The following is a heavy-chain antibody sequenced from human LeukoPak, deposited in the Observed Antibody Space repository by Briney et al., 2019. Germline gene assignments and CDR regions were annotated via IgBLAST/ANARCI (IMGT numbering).Heavy chain of an antibody. CDR2: ISSNGGST. V-gene: IGHV3-64D*06. CDR3: VKDGSGSYYTYYFDY. J-gene: IGHJ4*02. Sequence: RPGGSLRLSCSASGFTFSRYAMHWVRQAPGKGLEYVSAISSNGGSTYYADSVKGRFTISRGNSKNTLYLQMSSLRAEDTAVYYCVKDGSGSYYTYYFDYWGQGTLVTVSS. D-gene: IGHD3-10*01. CDR1: GFTFSRYA.